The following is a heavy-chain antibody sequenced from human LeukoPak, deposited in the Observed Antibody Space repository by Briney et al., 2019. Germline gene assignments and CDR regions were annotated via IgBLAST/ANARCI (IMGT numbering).Heavy chain of an antibody. Sequence: GGSLRLSCAASGSTFSRHSMNWVSQAPGKGLEWVSYISSGSSYIYYADSVKGRFTISRDNAENSLYLQMNSLRGEDTAVYYCARGGLNYADASDIWGQGTMVTVSS. D-gene: IGHD4-11*01. CDR2: ISSGSSYI. J-gene: IGHJ3*02. CDR1: GSTFSRHS. CDR3: ARGGLNYADASDI. V-gene: IGHV3-21*01.